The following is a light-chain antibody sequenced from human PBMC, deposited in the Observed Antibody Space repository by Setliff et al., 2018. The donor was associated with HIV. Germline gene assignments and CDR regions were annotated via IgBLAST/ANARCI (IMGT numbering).Light chain of an antibody. CDR1: SRDVGGGQNY. Sequence: QSALTQPASVSGSPGQSITISCTGTSRDVGGGQNYVSWYQQYPGQAPKLMIYEVTKRPAGVSDRFSGSKSGNTASLIISGLQTEDEAEYYCSSYAGEYAHVVFGGGTKVTVL. CDR2: EVT. V-gene: IGLV2-14*01. CDR3: SSYAGEYAHVV. J-gene: IGLJ2*01.